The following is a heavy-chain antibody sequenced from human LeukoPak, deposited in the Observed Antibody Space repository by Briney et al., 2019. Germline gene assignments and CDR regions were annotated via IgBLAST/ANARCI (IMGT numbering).Heavy chain of an antibody. CDR2: IYYSGST. V-gene: IGHV4-59*01. J-gene: IGHJ5*02. CDR3: ARRVHLLWFGEAESAWFDP. Sequence: SSETLSLTCTVSGDSISSYYWSWIRQPPGKGLEWIGYIYYSGSTNYNPSLKSRVTISVDTSKNQFSLKLSSVTAADTAVYYCARRVHLLWFGEAESAWFDPWGQGTLVTVSS. D-gene: IGHD3-10*01. CDR1: GDSISSYY.